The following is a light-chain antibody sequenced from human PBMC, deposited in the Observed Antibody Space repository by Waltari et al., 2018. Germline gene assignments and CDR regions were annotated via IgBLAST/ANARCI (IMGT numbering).Light chain of an antibody. J-gene: IGKJ4*01. Sequence: DIQMTQSPSSLSASVGDRVTITCRASQSISSYLNWYQQKPGKAPNLLIYAASSLHSGVPSRFSGSGSGTDFTLTISSLQPEDFATYYCQQSDNTPLTFGGGTKVEIK. CDR2: AAS. CDR1: QSISSY. V-gene: IGKV1-39*01. CDR3: QQSDNTPLT.